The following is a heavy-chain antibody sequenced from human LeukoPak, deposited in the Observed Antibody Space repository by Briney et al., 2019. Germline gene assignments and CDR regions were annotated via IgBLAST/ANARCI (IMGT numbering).Heavy chain of an antibody. CDR3: ARGGGTDYTKGEWN. CDR2: INPNSGGT. J-gene: IGHJ4*02. V-gene: IGHV1-2*02. CDR1: GYTFIGYY. Sequence: ASVKVSCKASGYTFIGYYVHWVRQAPGQGLEWMGWINPNSGGTNYAQKFQGRVTMTRDTSITTAYMELNSLRSDDTAVYYCARGGGTDYTKGEWNWGQGTLVTVSS. D-gene: IGHD4-4*01.